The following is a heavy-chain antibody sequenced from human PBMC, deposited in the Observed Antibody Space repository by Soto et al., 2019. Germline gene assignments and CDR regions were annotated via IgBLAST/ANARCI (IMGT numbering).Heavy chain of an antibody. CDR2: ISYDGSNK. J-gene: IGHJ5*02. CDR1: GFTFSIYG. CDR3: AGADRYNWFDP. Sequence: GSLRLSCETSGFTFSIYGMHWVRQATGKGLEWVAVISYDGSNKYYADSVKGRFTISRDNSKNTLYLQMNSLRAEDTAVYYCAGADRYNWFDPWGQGTLVTVSS. V-gene: IGHV3-30*03.